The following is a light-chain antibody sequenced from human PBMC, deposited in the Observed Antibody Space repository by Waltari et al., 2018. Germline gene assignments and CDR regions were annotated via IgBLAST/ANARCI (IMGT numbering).Light chain of an antibody. CDR2: GNS. Sequence: QSVLTQPPSVSGAPGQRVPIPCTGSRSNIGAGYDVHWYQQLPGTAPKLLIYGNSNRPSGVPDRFSGSKSGTSASLAITGLQAEDEADYYCQSYDSSLSGVVFGGGTKLTVL. V-gene: IGLV1-40*01. CDR1: RSNIGAGYD. J-gene: IGLJ2*01. CDR3: QSYDSSLSGVV.